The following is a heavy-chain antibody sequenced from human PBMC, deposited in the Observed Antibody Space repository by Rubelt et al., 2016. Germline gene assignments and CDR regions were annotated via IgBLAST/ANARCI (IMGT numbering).Heavy chain of an antibody. J-gene: IGHJ2*01. CDR3: ARDRNWGRSDWYLDL. CDR1: GFTFRNYG. D-gene: IGHD7-27*01. V-gene: IGHV3-33*01. Sequence: ESGGGVVQPGRSLRLSCTASGFTFRNYGMHWVRQAPGKGLEWVAVIWYDGSNNRFADSVKGRFTISRDNSKNILWLQMNSLSAEDTAVYHCARDRNWGRSDWYLDLWGRGTLVTVSS. CDR2: IWYDGSNN.